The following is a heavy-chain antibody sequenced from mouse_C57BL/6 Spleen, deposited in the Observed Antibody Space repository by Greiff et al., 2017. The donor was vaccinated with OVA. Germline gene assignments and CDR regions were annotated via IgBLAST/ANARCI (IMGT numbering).Heavy chain of an antibody. CDR1: GFTFSDYG. CDR3: ARGAYYFDY. V-gene: IGHV5-17*01. J-gene: IGHJ2*01. Sequence: EVKVVESGGGLVKPGGSLKLSCAASGFTFSDYGMHWVRQAPEKGLEWVAYISSGSSTIYYADTVKGRFAISRDNAKNTLFLQMTRLRSEDTAMYYCARGAYYFDYWGQGTTLTVSS. CDR2: ISSGSSTI.